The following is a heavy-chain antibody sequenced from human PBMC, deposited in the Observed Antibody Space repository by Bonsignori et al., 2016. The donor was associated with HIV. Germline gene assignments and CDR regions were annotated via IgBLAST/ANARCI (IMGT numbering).Heavy chain of an antibody. CDR2: ISSSGSTI. J-gene: IGHJ4*02. D-gene: IGHD6-19*01. Sequence: RQAPGKGLEWVSYISSSGSTIYYADSVKGRFTISRDNAKNSLYLQMNSLRAEDTAVYYCAREDSSGWDYYFDYWGQGTLVTVSS. CDR3: AREDSSGWDYYFDY. V-gene: IGHV3-11*04.